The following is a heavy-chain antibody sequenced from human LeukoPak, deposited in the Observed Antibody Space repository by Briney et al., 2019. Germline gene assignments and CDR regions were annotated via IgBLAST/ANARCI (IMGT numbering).Heavy chain of an antibody. CDR1: GYTFTSYG. V-gene: IGHV1-8*03. Sequence: GASVKVSCKASGYTFTSYGINWVRQATGQGLEWMGWMNPNSGNTGYAQKFEGRVTITRNTSISTSYMELSSLRSEDTAVYYCARGSGSYYVRWFDPWGQGTLLTVSS. CDR2: MNPNSGNT. CDR3: ARGSGSYYVRWFDP. D-gene: IGHD1-26*01. J-gene: IGHJ5*02.